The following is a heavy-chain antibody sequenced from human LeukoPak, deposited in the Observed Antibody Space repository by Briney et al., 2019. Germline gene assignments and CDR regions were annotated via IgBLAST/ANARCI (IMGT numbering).Heavy chain of an antibody. D-gene: IGHD6-19*01. CDR1: GGSISCYH. CDR3: ARYSRCWRCFDS. Sequence: SETLTLTCTASGGSISCYHWSWIRQPPGKGLDWTAYITDSGSSNYNPPIKSRVSISVDTYKNQYSLKLSSAAAADTAVYYCARYSRCWRCFDSWGQGRMVGVCS. V-gene: IGHV4-59*01. CDR2: ITDSGSS. J-gene: IGHJ3*02.